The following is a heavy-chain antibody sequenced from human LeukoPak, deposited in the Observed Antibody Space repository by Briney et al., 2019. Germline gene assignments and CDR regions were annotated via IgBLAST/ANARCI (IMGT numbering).Heavy chain of an antibody. CDR3: ARGYYGSGRDYGMDV. CDR1: GFTFNNFG. V-gene: IGHV3-30*02. Sequence: SGGSLRLSCAASGFTFNNFGMHWVRQAPGKGLEWVAFIQNDEIDKFYADSVKGRFTISRDNSKNTLYLQMNSLRAEDTAVYYCARGYYGSGRDYGMDVWGQGTTVTVSS. J-gene: IGHJ6*02. CDR2: IQNDEIDK. D-gene: IGHD3-10*01.